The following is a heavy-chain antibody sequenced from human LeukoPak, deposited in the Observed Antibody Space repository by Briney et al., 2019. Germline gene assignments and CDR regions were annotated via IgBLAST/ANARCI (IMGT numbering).Heavy chain of an antibody. CDR1: GFTFGDYA. Sequence: GGSLRLSCTASGFTFGDYAMSWVRQAPGKGLEWVGFIRSKAYGGTTEHAASVKGRFTISRDDSKSIAYLQMNSLKTEDTAVYYCTRYDSGSGSYYKGRYYYYYMGVWGKGTTVTVSS. CDR2: IRSKAYGGTT. CDR3: TRYDSGSGSYYKGRYYYYYMGV. V-gene: IGHV3-49*04. J-gene: IGHJ6*03. D-gene: IGHD3-10*01.